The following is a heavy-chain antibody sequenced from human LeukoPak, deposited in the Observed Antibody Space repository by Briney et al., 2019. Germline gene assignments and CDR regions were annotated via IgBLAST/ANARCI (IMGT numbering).Heavy chain of an antibody. V-gene: IGHV3-66*01. J-gene: IGHJ4*02. D-gene: IGHD5-18*01. Sequence: GGSLRLSCAASGFTVSSNYMSWVRQAPGKGLEWVSVIYSGGSTYYADSVKGRFTTSRDNSKNTLYLQMNSLRAEDTAVYYCARGERGYSYVYWGQGTLVTVSS. CDR1: GFTVSSNY. CDR3: ARGERGYSYVY. CDR2: IYSGGST.